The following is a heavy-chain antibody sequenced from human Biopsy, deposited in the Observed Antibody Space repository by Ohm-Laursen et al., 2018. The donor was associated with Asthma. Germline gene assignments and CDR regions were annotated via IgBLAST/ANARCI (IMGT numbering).Heavy chain of an antibody. J-gene: IGHJ6*02. CDR2: ISYDGSNR. Sequence: SLRLSCTASGFTFSTYGMHWVRQAPGKGLEWVAVISYDGSNRYSADSVRGRFTISRDNSKNTLYLQMSSLRAGDTAVYYCAKDVVWFRELGGMDVWGQGPTVTVSS. CDR3: AKDVVWFRELGGMDV. D-gene: IGHD3-10*01. CDR1: GFTFSTYG. V-gene: IGHV3-30*18.